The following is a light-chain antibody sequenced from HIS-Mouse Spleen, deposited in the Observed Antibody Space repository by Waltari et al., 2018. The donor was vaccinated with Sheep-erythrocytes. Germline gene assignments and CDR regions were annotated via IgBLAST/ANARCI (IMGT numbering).Light chain of an antibody. CDR2: DVS. Sequence: QSALTQPRSVSGSPGQSVTISCTGTSSDVGGYNYVPWYQQHPGKAPKLMLYDVSKRPSGVPDRFSGSKSGNTASLTISGLQAEDEADYYCCSYAGSYTFVFGGGTKLTVL. J-gene: IGLJ2*01. V-gene: IGLV2-11*01. CDR1: SSDVGGYNY. CDR3: CSYAGSYTFV.